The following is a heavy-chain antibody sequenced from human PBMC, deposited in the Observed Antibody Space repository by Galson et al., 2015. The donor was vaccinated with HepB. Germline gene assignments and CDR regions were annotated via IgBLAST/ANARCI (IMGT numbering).Heavy chain of an antibody. D-gene: IGHD4-17*01. Sequence: ETLSLTCTVSGGSISSYYWSWIRQPPGKGLEWIGYIYYSGSTNYNPSLKSRVTISVDTSKNQFSLKLSSVTAADTAVYYCAKTTVTASHITFDYWGQGTLVTVSS. J-gene: IGHJ4*02. CDR2: IYYSGST. CDR3: AKTTVTASHITFDY. CDR1: GGSISSYY. V-gene: IGHV4-59*08.